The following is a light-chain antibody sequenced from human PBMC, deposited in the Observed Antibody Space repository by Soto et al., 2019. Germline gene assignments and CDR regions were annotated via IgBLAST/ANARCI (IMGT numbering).Light chain of an antibody. Sequence: QSVLTQPASVSGSPGQSITISCTGTSSDIGSYNYVSWYQQLPGKVPKLMIYGVSNRPSGVSNRFSGSKSSNTASLTISGLQAEDEADYYCSSYTFSSTLVVFGGGTKLTVL. J-gene: IGLJ2*01. CDR1: SSDIGSYNY. CDR2: GVS. V-gene: IGLV2-14*03. CDR3: SSYTFSSTLVV.